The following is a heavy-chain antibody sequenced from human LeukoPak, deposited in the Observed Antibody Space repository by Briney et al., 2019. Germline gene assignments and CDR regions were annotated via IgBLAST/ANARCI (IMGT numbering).Heavy chain of an antibody. J-gene: IGHJ6*03. D-gene: IGHD1-14*01. V-gene: IGHV3-7*01. CDR3: ATNSRRPHQYYMDV. CDR2: IKVDGSEK. CDR1: AFTFSRYW. Sequence: GGSLRLSCAASAFTFSRYWTTWVRQAPGRGLEWVANIKVDGSEKYYVDSVKGRFTISRDNAKNSLYLQMNSLRAEDTAVYYCATNSRRPHQYYMDVWGKGTTVTVSS.